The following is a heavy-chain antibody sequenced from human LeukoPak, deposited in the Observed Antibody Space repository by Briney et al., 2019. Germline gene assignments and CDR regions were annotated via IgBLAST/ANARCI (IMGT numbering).Heavy chain of an antibody. CDR2: IRYDGSNK. D-gene: IGHD2-2*02. Sequence: GGSLRLSCAASGFTFSSYGMHWVRQAPGKGLEWVAFIRYDGSNKYYADSVKGRFTISRDNSKNTLYLQMNSLRAEDTAVYYCGKSRPGVVVPAAIKGSGAPGPDWFDPWGQGTLITVSS. V-gene: IGHV3-30*02. J-gene: IGHJ5*02. CDR3: GKSRPGVVVPAAIKGSGAPGPDWFDP. CDR1: GFTFSSYG.